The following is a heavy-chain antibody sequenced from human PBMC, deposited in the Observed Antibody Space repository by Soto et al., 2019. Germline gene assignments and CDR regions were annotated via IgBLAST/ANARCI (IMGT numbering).Heavy chain of an antibody. D-gene: IGHD3-22*01. CDR1: GFTFSNSG. CDR3: ARDYYKYYDSSGYYRSPAY. J-gene: IGHJ4*02. V-gene: IGHV3-30*19. CDR2: ISYDGSDK. Sequence: PGGSLRLSCAASGFTFSNSGMHWVRQDPGKGLEWVALISYDGSDKDYADSVKGRFTISRDNSRNTLFLQMNSLRAEDTAVYYCARDYYKYYDSSGYYRSPAYWGQGTLVTVSS.